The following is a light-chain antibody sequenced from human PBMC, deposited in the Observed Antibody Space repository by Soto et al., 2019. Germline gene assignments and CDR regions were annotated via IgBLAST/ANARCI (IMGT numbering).Light chain of an antibody. CDR3: QQLYSYSS. V-gene: IGKV1-9*01. CDR1: QDIGRY. Sequence: DIQLTQSPSFVSASVGERVTITCRASQDIGRYLAWYQQKPGEAPKLLISAASTLQSGVPSRFSGSGSGTEFTLTISYLLPEDLATYYCQQLYSYSSFGQGTRLETK. CDR2: AAS. J-gene: IGKJ5*01.